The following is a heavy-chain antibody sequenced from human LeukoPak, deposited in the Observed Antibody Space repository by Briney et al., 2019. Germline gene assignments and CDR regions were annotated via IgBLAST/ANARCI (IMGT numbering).Heavy chain of an antibody. CDR1: GFTFDDYA. Sequence: GGSLRLSCAASGFTFDDYAMHWVRQAPGKGLEWVSGISWNSGSIGYADSVKGRFTISRDNAKNSLYLQMNSLRAEDMALYYCAKSQEMATITDYFDYWGQGTLVTVSS. V-gene: IGHV3-9*03. J-gene: IGHJ4*02. CDR2: ISWNSGSI. D-gene: IGHD5-24*01. CDR3: AKSQEMATITDYFDY.